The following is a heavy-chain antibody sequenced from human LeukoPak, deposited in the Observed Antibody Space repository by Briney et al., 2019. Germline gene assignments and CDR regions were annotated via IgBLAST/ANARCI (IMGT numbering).Heavy chain of an antibody. V-gene: IGHV3-30*03. CDR1: GFTFSSYG. J-gene: IGHJ4*02. CDR2: ISYDGSNK. D-gene: IGHD6-13*01. Sequence: PGGSLRLSCAASGFTFSSYGMHWVRQAPGKGLEWVAVISYDGSNKYYADSVKGRFTISRDNSKNTLYLQMNSLRAEDTAVYYCASQSSSWYLLDYWGQGTLVTVPS. CDR3: ASQSSSWYLLDY.